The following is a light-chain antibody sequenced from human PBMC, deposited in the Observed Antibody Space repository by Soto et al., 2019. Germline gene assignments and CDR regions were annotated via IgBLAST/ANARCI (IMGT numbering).Light chain of an antibody. J-gene: IGLJ1*01. V-gene: IGLV1-47*01. CDR2: RNN. CDR3: CPYVGSYIDV. Sequence: QSVLTQPPSASGTPGQGVTISCSGSTSNIGSNYVYWYQQLPGTAPKRLIYRNNQRPSGVPDRFSGSKSGTSASLAISGLRSDDEADYYCCPYVGSYIDVFGTGTRVTVL. CDR1: TSNIGSNY.